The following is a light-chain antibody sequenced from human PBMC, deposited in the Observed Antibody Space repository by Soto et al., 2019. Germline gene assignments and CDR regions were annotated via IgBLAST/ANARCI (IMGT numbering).Light chain of an antibody. Sequence: TQSPATLSLSPGERATLSXXXXQSVSSYLAWYQQKPGQAPRLLIYDASNRATGIPARFSGSGSGTDFTLTISSLEPEDFAVYYCQQRSNWPRILTFGGGTKVEIK. CDR1: QSVSSY. CDR3: QQRSNWPRILT. J-gene: IGKJ4*01. V-gene: IGKV3-11*01. CDR2: DAS.